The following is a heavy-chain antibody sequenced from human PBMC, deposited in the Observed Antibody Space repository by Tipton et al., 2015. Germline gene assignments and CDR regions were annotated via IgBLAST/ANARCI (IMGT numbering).Heavy chain of an antibody. V-gene: IGHV4-4*02. CDR1: GGSISSSNW. Sequence: TLSLTCAVSGGSISSSNWWSWVRQPPGKKLEWIGEIYHSGNTNYNPSLKSRVTISADTSKTQFSLKMSSVTASDTAVYYCARARGRHGGLFDSWGQGILVTVSS. CDR3: ARARGRHGGLFDS. CDR2: IYHSGNT. J-gene: IGHJ4*02. D-gene: IGHD4-23*01.